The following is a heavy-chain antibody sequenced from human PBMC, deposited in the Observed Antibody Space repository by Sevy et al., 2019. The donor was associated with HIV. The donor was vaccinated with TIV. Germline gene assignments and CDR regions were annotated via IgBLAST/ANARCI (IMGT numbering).Heavy chain of an antibody. CDR1: GYTFTSDG. D-gene: IGHD1-26*01. J-gene: IGHJ1*01. V-gene: IGHV1-18*01. Sequence: ASVKVSCKASGYTFTSDGITWVRQAPGQGLEWLGWISTYNTNYAHKLQGRVTMTTDTSTSTVYMELRSLRSDDTAVYYCARAPSGSQGPGQYFHHWGQGTLVTVSS. CDR2: ISTYNT. CDR3: ARAPSGSQGPGQYFHH.